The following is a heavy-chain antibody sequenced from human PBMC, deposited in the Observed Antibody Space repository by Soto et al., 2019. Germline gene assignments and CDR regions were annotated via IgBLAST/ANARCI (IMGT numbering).Heavy chain of an antibody. D-gene: IGHD5-12*01. CDR1: GYTFTSYD. CDR2: MNPNSGNT. Sequence: QVQLVQSGAEVKKPGASVTVSCTASGYTFTSYDINWVRQATGQVLEWMGWMNPNSGNTGSAQRRQCVVTMTRDTSVRTAYLGLSRLRSEDTAVIYCAGGPGYRGCGGRAYDCYYMDVWGKGTTVTASS. V-gene: IGHV1-8*01. CDR3: AGGPGYRGCGGRAYDCYYMDV. J-gene: IGHJ6*03.